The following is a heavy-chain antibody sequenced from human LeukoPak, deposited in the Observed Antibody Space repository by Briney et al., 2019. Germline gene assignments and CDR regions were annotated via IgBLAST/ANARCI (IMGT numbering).Heavy chain of an antibody. CDR1: GFTFSSFA. D-gene: IGHD2-15*01. CDR3: AKSGGDSCYSFSSI. Sequence: PGGSLRLSCAASGFTFSSFAMSWVRQAPGMGLEWVSVISGSGGTTFYADSVKGRFTISRDKSKNTLYLQMNSLRAEDTAVYYCAKSGGDSCYSFSSIWGQGTLVTVSS. J-gene: IGHJ4*02. CDR2: ISGSGGTT. V-gene: IGHV3-23*01.